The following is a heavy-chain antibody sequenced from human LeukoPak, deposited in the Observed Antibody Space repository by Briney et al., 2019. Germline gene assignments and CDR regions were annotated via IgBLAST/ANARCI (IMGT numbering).Heavy chain of an antibody. V-gene: IGHV4-59*01. CDR1: GGSISSYY. CDR2: IYYSGST. Sequence: PSEILSLTCTVSGGSISSYYWSWIRQPPGKGLEWIGYIYYSGSTNYNPSLKSRVTISVDTSKNQFSLKLSSVTAADTAVYYCARGATSHVDTAMAHWGQGTLVTVSS. D-gene: IGHD5-18*01. J-gene: IGHJ4*02. CDR3: ARGATSHVDTAMAH.